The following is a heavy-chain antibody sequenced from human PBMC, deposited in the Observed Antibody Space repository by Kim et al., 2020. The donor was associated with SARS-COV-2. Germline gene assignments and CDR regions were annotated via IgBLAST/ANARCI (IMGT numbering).Heavy chain of an antibody. CDR3: ARGIWYCSGGSCWFDP. D-gene: IGHD2-15*01. J-gene: IGHJ5*02. Sequence: SETLSLTCAVYGGSFSGYYWSWIRQPPGKGLEWIGEINHSGSTNYNPSLKSRVTISVDTSKNQFSLKLSSVTAADTAVYYCARGIWYCSGGSCWFDPWGQGTLVTVSS. CDR1: GGSFSGYY. CDR2: INHSGST. V-gene: IGHV4-34*01.